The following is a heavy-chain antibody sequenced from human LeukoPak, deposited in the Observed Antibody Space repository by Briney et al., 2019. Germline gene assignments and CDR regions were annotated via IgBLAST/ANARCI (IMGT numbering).Heavy chain of an antibody. J-gene: IGHJ4*02. CDR3: ARGSTSYDY. D-gene: IGHD2-2*01. CDR2: IKQDGSDK. V-gene: IGHV3-7*01. CDR1: GFTFSSYW. Sequence: PGGSLRLSCVASGFTFSSYWLSWVRQAPGKGLEWVANIKQDGSDKYYVDSVKGRFTISRDNAKNSLYLQMNTLRAEDTAVYYCARGSTSYDYWGQGTLVTVSS.